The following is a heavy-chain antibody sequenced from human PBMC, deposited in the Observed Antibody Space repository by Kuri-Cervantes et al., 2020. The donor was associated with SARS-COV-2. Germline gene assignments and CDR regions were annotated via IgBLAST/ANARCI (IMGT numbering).Heavy chain of an antibody. CDR2: INPSGGST. J-gene: IGHJ6*02. CDR3: ARGQLPPYYYYYGMDV. D-gene: IGHD2-2*01. Sequence: ASVKVSCKASGYTFTSYYMHWVRQAPGQGLEWMGIINPSGGSTSYAQKFQGRVTMTRDTSTSTVYMELSSLRSEDTAVYYCARGQLPPYYYYYGMDVWGQGTTVTVSS. CDR1: GYTFTSYY. V-gene: IGHV1-46*01.